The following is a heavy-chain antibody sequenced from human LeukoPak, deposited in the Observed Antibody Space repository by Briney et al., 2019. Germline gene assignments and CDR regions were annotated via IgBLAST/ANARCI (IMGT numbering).Heavy chain of an antibody. CDR1: GFTFTNYG. Sequence: GGSLRLSCVASGFTFTNYGMHWVRQAPGKGLEWVAFIRFDGTHKYYADSVKGRFTISRDNSKNTLYLQMNSLTTDDTAVYYCPSPSILRYGSGSPDYWGQGTLVTVSS. J-gene: IGHJ4*02. CDR2: IRFDGTHK. CDR3: PSPSILRYGSGSPDY. D-gene: IGHD3-10*01. V-gene: IGHV3-30*02.